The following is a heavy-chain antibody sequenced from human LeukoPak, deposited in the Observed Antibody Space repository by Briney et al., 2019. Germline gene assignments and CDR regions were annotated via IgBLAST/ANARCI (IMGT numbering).Heavy chain of an antibody. CDR1: GFTFSSYW. Sequence: AGGSLRLSCAASGFTFSSYWMHWVRQAPGKGLVWVSRINSDGSSTSYADSVKGRLTISRDNAKNTLYLQMNSLRAEDTAVYYCAREDHNYYYDSSGYYDRGQGTLVTVSS. D-gene: IGHD3-22*01. CDR3: AREDHNYYYDSSGYYD. J-gene: IGHJ4*02. CDR2: INSDGSST. V-gene: IGHV3-74*01.